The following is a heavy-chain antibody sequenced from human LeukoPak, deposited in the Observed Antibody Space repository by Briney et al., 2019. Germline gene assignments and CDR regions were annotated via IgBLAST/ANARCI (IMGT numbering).Heavy chain of an antibody. J-gene: IGHJ4*02. V-gene: IGHV3-23*01. D-gene: IGHD1-26*01. CDR3: AKDYSGSYYALDY. CDR1: GFTFGTYA. CDR2: ISGSGGRT. Sequence: GGSLRLSCAAAGFTFGTYAMSWVRQAPGKGLEWVSTISGSGGRTYYADSVKGRFTISRDKSKNTLYLQMNRLRAEDTAVYNCAKDYSGSYYALDYWGQGTLVTVSS.